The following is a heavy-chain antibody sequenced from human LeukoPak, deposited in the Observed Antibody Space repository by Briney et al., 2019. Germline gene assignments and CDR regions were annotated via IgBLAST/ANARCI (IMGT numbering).Heavy chain of an antibody. Sequence: PSETLSLTCAVYGGSFSGYYWSWIRQPPGKGLEWIGEINHSGSTNYNPSLKSRVTISVDTSKNQFSLKLSSVTAADTAVYYCARGRGMVRGSFDYWGQGTLVAVSS. CDR2: INHSGST. CDR1: GGSFSGYY. V-gene: IGHV4-34*01. D-gene: IGHD3-10*01. J-gene: IGHJ4*02. CDR3: ARGRGMVRGSFDY.